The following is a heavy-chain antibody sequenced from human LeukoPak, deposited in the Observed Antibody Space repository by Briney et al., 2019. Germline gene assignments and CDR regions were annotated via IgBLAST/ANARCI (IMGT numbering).Heavy chain of an antibody. V-gene: IGHV4-38-2*02. CDR2: IYHSGSP. CDR1: GYSISSGYY. CDR3: ARSGLPNDSTGYLDY. D-gene: IGHD3-22*01. J-gene: IGHJ4*02. Sequence: SETLSLTCTVSGYSISSGYYWGWIRQPPGKGLEWIGSIYHSGSPYYNPSLKSRVTISVDTSKNQFSLKLSSVTAADTAVYYCARSGLPNDSTGYLDYWGQGTLVTVSS.